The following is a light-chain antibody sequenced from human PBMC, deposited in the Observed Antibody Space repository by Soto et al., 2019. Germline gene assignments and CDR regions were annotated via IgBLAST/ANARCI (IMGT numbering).Light chain of an antibody. V-gene: IGKV4-1*01. CDR2: WAS. CDR1: QSVLDSAINKNH. J-gene: IGKJ2*01. Sequence: DIVMTQSPEFLAVSLGERATINCKSSQSVLDSAINKNHLAWYQQKPGQPPKLLFYWASTRESGVPDRFSGSGSGTDFTLPIGSLQAEDVAVYYCQQYYDIPYTFGQGTRLEI. CDR3: QQYYDIPYT.